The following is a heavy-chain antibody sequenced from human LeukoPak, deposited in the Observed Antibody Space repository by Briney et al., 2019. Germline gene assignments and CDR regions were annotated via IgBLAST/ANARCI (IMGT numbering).Heavy chain of an antibody. CDR3: ARGFGFAKGLRMYYDFWSGYDWFDP. D-gene: IGHD3-3*01. CDR2: VYYSGTT. J-gene: IGHJ5*02. V-gene: IGHV4-39*07. CDR1: DDSISSSSYY. Sequence: SETLSLTCTVSDDSISSSSYYWGWIRQPPGKGLEWIGTVYYSGTTYYNPSLKSRVTISLDTSKKQFSLKLSSVTAADTAVYYCARGFGFAKGLRMYYDFWSGYDWFDPWGQGTLVTVSS.